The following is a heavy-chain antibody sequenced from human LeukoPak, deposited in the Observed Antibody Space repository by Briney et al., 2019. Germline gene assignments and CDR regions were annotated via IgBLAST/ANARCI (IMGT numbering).Heavy chain of an antibody. CDR3: ARDNYYDSSGYYHY. Sequence: GGPLRLSCAASGFTFSSYAMHWVRQAPGKGLEWVAVISYDGSNKYYADSVKGRFTISRDNSKNTLYLQMNSLRAEDTAVYYCARDNYYDSSGYYHYWGQGTLVTVSS. CDR1: GFTFSSYA. V-gene: IGHV3-30-3*01. CDR2: ISYDGSNK. D-gene: IGHD3-22*01. J-gene: IGHJ4*02.